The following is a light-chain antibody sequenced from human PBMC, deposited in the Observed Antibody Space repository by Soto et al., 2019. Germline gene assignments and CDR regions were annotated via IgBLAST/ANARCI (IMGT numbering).Light chain of an antibody. V-gene: IGKV1-39*01. CDR1: QSISSY. J-gene: IGKJ1*01. CDR3: QQTLSFPPT. CDR2: AAS. Sequence: DIQMTQSPSSLSASVGDRVTITCRASQSISSYLNWYQQKPGKAPKRLIYAASSLQSGVPSRFSGSGSGTDFTLTISSLQPEDFATYYCQQTLSFPPTFGQGTKVDIK.